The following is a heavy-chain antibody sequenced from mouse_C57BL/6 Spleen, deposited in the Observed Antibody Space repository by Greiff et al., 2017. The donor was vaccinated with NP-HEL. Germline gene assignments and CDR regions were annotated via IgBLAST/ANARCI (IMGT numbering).Heavy chain of an antibody. J-gene: IGHJ2*01. CDR3: VKSGYYDYDGY. Sequence: QVQQQSGTELVKPGASVKLSCKASGYTFTSYWMHWVKQRPGQGLEWIGNINPSNGGTNYNEKFKSKATLTVDKSSSTAYMQLSSLTSEDSAVYYCVKSGYYDYDGYWGQGTTLTVSA. V-gene: IGHV1-53*01. CDR1: GYTFTSYW. CDR2: INPSNGGT. D-gene: IGHD2-4*01.